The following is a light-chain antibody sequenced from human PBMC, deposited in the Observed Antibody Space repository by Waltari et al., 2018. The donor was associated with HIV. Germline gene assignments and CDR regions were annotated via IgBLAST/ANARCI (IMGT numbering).Light chain of an antibody. J-gene: IGLJ2*01. V-gene: IGLV2-11*01. CDR3: CSYGGTWTNVV. Sequence: QSALTQPRSVSGSPGQSVTISCTGTSGGFSHYNYVSWYQQHPGKAPKLIIYDVLKRPSGVPDRFSGSKSGNTASLTISGLQADDEADYYCCSYGGTWTNVVFGGGTELTVL. CDR2: DVL. CDR1: SGGFSHYNY.